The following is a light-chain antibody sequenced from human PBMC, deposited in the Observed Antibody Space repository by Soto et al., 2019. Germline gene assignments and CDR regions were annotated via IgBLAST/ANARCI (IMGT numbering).Light chain of an antibody. V-gene: IGKV1-5*01. CDR3: QEYNSWRGEWT. CDR2: DAS. Sequence: DIQMTQSPSTLSASVGDRVTITCRASQSINIWLAWYQQKAGKAPKLLIYDASTLESGVRARFSGSGSRTEFTLTISSLQPDDFATYYCQEYNSWRGEWTFGQGTKVEIK. CDR1: QSINIW. J-gene: IGKJ1*01.